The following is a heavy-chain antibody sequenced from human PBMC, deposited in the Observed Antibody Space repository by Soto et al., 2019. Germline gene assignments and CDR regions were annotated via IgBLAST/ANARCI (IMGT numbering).Heavy chain of an antibody. D-gene: IGHD3-10*01. CDR2: IDPSDSYT. CDR1: GYSFTSYW. CDR3: AGGGVRGVITRTRDYYGMDV. Sequence: GESLKISCKGSGYSFTSYWISWVRQMPGKGLEWMGRIDPSDSYTNYSPSFQGHVTISADKSISTVYLQWSSLKASDTAMYYCAGGGVRGVITRTRDYYGMDVWGQGTTVTVSS. V-gene: IGHV5-10-1*01. J-gene: IGHJ6*02.